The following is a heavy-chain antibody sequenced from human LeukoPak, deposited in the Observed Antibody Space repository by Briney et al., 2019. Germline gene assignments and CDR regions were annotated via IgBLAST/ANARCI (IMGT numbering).Heavy chain of an antibody. D-gene: IGHD1-14*01. V-gene: IGHV3-48*01. CDR2: ISSSSSTI. CDR1: GFTFSSYS. J-gene: IGHJ4*02. CDR3: ARRNQDLDY. Sequence: GGSLRLSCAASGFTFSSYSMNWVRQAPGKGLEWVSYISSSSSTIYYADSVKGRFTISRDNAKNSLYLQMNSLRAEDTAVYYCARRNQDLDYWGQGTLVTVSS.